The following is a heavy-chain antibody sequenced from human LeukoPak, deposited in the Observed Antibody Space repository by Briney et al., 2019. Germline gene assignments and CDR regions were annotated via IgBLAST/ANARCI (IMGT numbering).Heavy chain of an antibody. CDR2: ISGDCSST. V-gene: IGHV3-43*02. Sequence: PGGSLRLSCAASGFTLDDYAIHWVRHAPGKGGEWVCFISGDCSSTYYPDSVKGRFTISIDNTKNSLYLQLNRLRTDHTALYYCAKDMGYTSGWYPFDYWGQGTLVTVSS. CDR1: GFTLDDYA. J-gene: IGHJ4*02. CDR3: AKDMGYTSGWYPFDY. D-gene: IGHD6-19*01.